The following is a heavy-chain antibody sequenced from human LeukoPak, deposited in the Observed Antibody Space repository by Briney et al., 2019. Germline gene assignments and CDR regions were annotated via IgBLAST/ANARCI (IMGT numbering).Heavy chain of an antibody. J-gene: IGHJ6*02. V-gene: IGHV4-34*01. D-gene: IGHD2-15*01. CDR3: ARARYCSGGSCYPTDYYYYGMDV. CDR1: GGSFSGYY. Sequence: SETLSLTCAVYGGSFSGYYWSWIRQPPGKGLEWIGEINHSGSTNYNPSLKSRVTISVDTSKNQFSLKLSSVTAADTAVYYCARARYCSGGSCYPTDYYYYGMDVWGQGTTVTSP. CDR2: INHSGST.